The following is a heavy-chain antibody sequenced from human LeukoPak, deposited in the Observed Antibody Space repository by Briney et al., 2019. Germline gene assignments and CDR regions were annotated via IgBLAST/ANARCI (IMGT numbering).Heavy chain of an antibody. CDR2: INWSGGST. V-gene: IGHV3-20*04. D-gene: IGHD2-2*01. Sequence: SGGSLRLSCTAFGFAFDEHGMSWVRQVPGKGLEWVSGINWSGGSTGYADPLRGRFTISRDNAKNSLYLQMDSLRAGDTALYYCARAPITSPFYFDYWGQGTLVTVSS. CDR3: ARAPITSPFYFDY. CDR1: GFAFDEHG. J-gene: IGHJ4*02.